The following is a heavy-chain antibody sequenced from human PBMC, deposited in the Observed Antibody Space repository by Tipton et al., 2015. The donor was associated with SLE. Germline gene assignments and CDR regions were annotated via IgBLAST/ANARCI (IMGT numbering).Heavy chain of an antibody. V-gene: IGHV3-23*01. CDR2: VSGAGGIT. CDR1: GFTFSNYA. J-gene: IGHJ6*02. Sequence: SLRLSCAGSGFTFSNYAVSWVRQAPGKGLQWVSAVSGAGGITYYEDSVKGRFAISRDNSKNTVFLQMNSLRADDTAVYYCAKPNFWRGSPPYYGMDVWGQGTTVTVSS. CDR3: AKPNFWRGSPPYYGMDV. D-gene: IGHD3-3*01.